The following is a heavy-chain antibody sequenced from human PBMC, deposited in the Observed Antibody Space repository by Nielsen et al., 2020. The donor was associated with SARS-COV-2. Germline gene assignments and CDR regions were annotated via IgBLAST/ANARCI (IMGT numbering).Heavy chain of an antibody. D-gene: IGHD1-1*01. CDR2: IYYSGST. V-gene: IGHV4-59*01. J-gene: IGHJ6*03. CDR3: ARARHPKTGTDHYYYYMDV. Sequence: SETLSLTCTVSGGSISSYYWSWIRQPPGKGLEWIGYIYYSGSTNYNPSLKSRVTISVDTSKNQFSLKLSSVTAADTAVYYCARARHPKTGTDHYYYYMDVWGKGTTVTVSS. CDR1: GGSISSYY.